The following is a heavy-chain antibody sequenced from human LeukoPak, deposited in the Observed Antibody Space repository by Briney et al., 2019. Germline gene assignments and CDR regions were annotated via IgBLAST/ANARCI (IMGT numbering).Heavy chain of an antibody. D-gene: IGHD4-17*01. CDR3: ARDSFRDGDYLDY. CDR2: ISYDGSNK. V-gene: IGHV3-30*04. J-gene: IGHJ4*02. Sequence: SGGSLRLSCAASGFTFSSYAMHWVRQAPGKGLEWVAVISYDGSNKYYADSVKGRFTISRDNSKNTLYLQMNSLRAEDTAVYYYARDSFRDGDYLDYWGQGTLVTVSS. CDR1: GFTFSSYA.